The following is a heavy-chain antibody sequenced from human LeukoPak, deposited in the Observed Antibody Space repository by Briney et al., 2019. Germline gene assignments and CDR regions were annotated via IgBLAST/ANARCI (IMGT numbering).Heavy chain of an antibody. CDR2: IYPGDSDT. CDR1: GYSFTSYW. D-gene: IGHD3-22*01. V-gene: IGHV5-51*01. Sequence: GESLKISCKGSGYSFTSYWIGWVRQMPGKGLEWVGIIYPGDSDTRYSPSFQGQVTISADKSISTAYLQRSSLKASDTAMYYCALAGDYYDSSGYYAPFDYWGQGTLVTVSS. CDR3: ALAGDYYDSSGYYAPFDY. J-gene: IGHJ4*02.